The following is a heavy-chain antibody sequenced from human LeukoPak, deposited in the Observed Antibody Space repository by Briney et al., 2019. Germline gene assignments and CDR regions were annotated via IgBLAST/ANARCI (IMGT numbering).Heavy chain of an antibody. V-gene: IGHV3-7*01. D-gene: IGHD3-9*01. CDR2: IKQDGSEK. Sequence: GGSLRLSCAASGFTFSSYWMSWVRQAPGKGLEWVANIKQDGSEKYYVDSVKGRFTISRDNSKNTLYLQMNSLRAEDTAVYYCAKNYDILNGFDAFHIWGQGTTLTVSS. CDR3: AKNYDILNGFDAFHI. CDR1: GFTFSSYW. J-gene: IGHJ3*02.